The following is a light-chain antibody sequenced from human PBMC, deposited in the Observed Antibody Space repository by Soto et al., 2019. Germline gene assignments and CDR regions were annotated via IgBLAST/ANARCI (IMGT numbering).Light chain of an antibody. CDR2: EVS. J-gene: IGLJ1*01. CDR1: SSDAGGYNY. CDR3: SAYTSSSTV. Sequence: QSALTQPASVSGSPGQSITISCTGTSSDAGGYNYISWYQHHPGKAPKLLIYEVSNRPSGVSYRFSGSKSGNTASLTISGLQAEDEADYYCSAYTSSSTVFGTGTKLTVL. V-gene: IGLV2-14*01.